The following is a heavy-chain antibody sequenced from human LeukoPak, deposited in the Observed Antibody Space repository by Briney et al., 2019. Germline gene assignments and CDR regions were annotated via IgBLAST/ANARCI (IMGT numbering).Heavy chain of an antibody. V-gene: IGHV4-59*01. CDR1: GGSMRSYY. J-gene: IGHJ5*02. CDR2: IYYIGSI. Sequence: SETLSLTCSVSGGSMRSYYWSWIRQPPGKGLEWIGYIYYIGSINYNPSLKSRVTISIDTSKNQFSLSLSSVTTADTAVYYCVREDNCFDPWGQGTLVTVSS. CDR3: VREDNCFDP.